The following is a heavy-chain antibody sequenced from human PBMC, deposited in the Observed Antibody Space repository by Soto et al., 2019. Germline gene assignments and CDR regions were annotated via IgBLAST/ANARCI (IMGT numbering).Heavy chain of an antibody. V-gene: IGHV3-21*01. D-gene: IGHD2-21*01. Sequence: GGSLRLSCAASGFTFSSYSMNWVRQAPGKGLEWVSSISSSSSYIYYAESVKGRFTISRDNAKNSLYLQMNSLRAEDTAVYYCARDRSGDWDYAFDIWGQGTMVTVSS. CDR3: ARDRSGDWDYAFDI. J-gene: IGHJ3*02. CDR1: GFTFSSYS. CDR2: ISSSSSYI.